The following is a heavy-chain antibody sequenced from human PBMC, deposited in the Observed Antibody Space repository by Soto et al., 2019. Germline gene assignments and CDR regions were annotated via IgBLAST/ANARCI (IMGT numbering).Heavy chain of an antibody. J-gene: IGHJ4*02. D-gene: IGHD1-26*01. CDR2: TRNKANSYTT. CDR1: GFTFSDHY. V-gene: IGHV3-72*01. Sequence: EVQLVESGGGLVQPGGSLRLSCAASGFTFSDHYMDWVRQAPGKGLEWVGRTRNKANSYTTEYAASVKGRFTISRDASKNSLYLQMNSLKTGDTAVYYCATVSGSGSYYFDYWGQGTLVTVSS. CDR3: ATVSGSGSYYFDY.